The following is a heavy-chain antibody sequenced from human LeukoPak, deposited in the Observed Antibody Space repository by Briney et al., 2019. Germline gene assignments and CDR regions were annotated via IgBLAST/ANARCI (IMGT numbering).Heavy chain of an antibody. CDR3: ARVDRSYFYMDV. V-gene: IGHV1-69*05. CDR1: GDNFNNYI. CDR2: VIPLFNTP. Sequence: GASVKVSCKASGDNFNNYIITWVRQAPGQGLEWMGGVIPLFNTPNYAQKLQGRVTIATDESTHTSYMELRSLRSDDTAVYYCARVDRSYFYMDVWGKGTTVTVSS. J-gene: IGHJ6*03.